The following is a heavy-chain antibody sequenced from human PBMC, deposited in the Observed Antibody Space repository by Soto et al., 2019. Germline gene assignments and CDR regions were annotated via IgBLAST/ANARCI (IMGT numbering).Heavy chain of an antibody. D-gene: IGHD3-3*01. V-gene: IGHV4-59*01. CDR2: IYYSGST. Sequence: SETLSLTCTVSGVSISSYYWSWIRQPPGKGLEWIGYIYYSGSTNYNPSLKSRVTISVDTSKNQFSLKLSSVTAADTAVYYCARYYDFWSGYYRENWFDPWGQGTLVTVSS. J-gene: IGHJ5*02. CDR1: GVSISSYY. CDR3: ARYYDFWSGYYRENWFDP.